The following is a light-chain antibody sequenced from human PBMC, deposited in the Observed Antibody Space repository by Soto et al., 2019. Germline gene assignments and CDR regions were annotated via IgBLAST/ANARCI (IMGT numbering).Light chain of an antibody. CDR1: SSNIGSNY. Sequence: QSVLTQPPSASGTPGQRVTISCSGSSSNIGSNYVYWYQQLPGTAPKLLIYSNNQRPSGVPDRFSGSKSGTSASLAISGLRSEDEADYYCAAWDDSLSARVVFGGGTKVTVL. V-gene: IGLV1-47*02. CDR3: AAWDDSLSARVV. CDR2: SNN. J-gene: IGLJ2*01.